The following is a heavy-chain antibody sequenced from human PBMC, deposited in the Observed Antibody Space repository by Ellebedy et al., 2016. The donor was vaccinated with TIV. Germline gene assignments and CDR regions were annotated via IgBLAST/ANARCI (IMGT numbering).Heavy chain of an antibody. V-gene: IGHV3-7*03. J-gene: IGHJ4*02. CDR2: IKQDGSEK. CDR1: GFTFSSYW. Sequence: ETLSLTCAASGFTFSSYWMSWVRQAPGKGLEWVANIKQDGSEKYYVDSVKGRFTISRDNAKNSLYLQMNSLRAEDTAVYYCAGGISVAGTSLGFWGQGTLVTVSS. D-gene: IGHD6-19*01. CDR3: AGGISVAGTSLGF.